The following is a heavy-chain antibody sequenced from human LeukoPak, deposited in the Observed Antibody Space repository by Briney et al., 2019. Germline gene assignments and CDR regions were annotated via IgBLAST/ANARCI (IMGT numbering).Heavy chain of an antibody. CDR3: AKVLRYFDWLSSQDV. D-gene: IGHD3-9*01. J-gene: IGHJ6*04. Sequence: GGSLRLSCAASGFTFSSYGMHWVRQAPGKGLEWVAFIRYDGSNKYYADSVKGRFTISRDNSKNTLYLQMNSLRAEDTAVYYCAKVLRYFDWLSSQDVWGKGTTVTVSS. V-gene: IGHV3-30*02. CDR1: GFTFSSYG. CDR2: IRYDGSNK.